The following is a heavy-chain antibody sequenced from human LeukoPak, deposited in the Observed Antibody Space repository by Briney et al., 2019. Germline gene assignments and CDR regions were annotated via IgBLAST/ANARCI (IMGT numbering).Heavy chain of an antibody. CDR3: AKRAIAPPGTDY. Sequence: GGSLRLSCAASGFTFSTHVVSWVRQAPGKGLEWVSTISAGGATVYYGGAVKGRFTASRDNSKNTLYLQMNNLRAEDTAIYYCAKRAIAPPGTDYWGQGTLVTVSS. J-gene: IGHJ4*02. CDR1: GFTFSTHV. V-gene: IGHV3-23*01. CDR2: ISAGGATV. D-gene: IGHD6-13*01.